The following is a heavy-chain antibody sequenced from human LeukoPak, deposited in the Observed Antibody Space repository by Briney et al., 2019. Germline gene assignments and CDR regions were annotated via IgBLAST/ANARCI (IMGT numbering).Heavy chain of an antibody. Sequence: GASVKVSCKASGYTFTSYYMHWVRQAPGQGLEWMGIINPSGGSTSYAQKFQGRVTMTRGTSTSTVYMELSSLRSEDTAVYYCARDRTPDDFHNPERYYFDYWGQGTLVTASS. CDR2: INPSGGST. J-gene: IGHJ4*02. V-gene: IGHV1-46*01. D-gene: IGHD1-14*01. CDR1: GYTFTSYY. CDR3: ARDRTPDDFHNPERYYFDY.